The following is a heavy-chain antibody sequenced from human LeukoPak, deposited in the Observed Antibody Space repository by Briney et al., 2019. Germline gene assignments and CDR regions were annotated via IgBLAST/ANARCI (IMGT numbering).Heavy chain of an antibody. CDR1: GGSISSYY. V-gene: IGHV4-4*09. Sequence: TTSETLSLTCTVSGGSISSYYRSWIRQPPGKALEWIGYIYTSGSTNYNPSLRSRLTISVDTSKNQFSLRLSSVTAADTAVYYCASVIPATSWFDPWGQGTLVTVSS. D-gene: IGHD2-2*01. J-gene: IGHJ5*02. CDR3: ASVIPATSWFDP. CDR2: IYTSGST.